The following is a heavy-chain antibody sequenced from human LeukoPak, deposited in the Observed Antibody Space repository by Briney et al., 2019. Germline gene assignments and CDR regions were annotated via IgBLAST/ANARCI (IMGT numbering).Heavy chain of an antibody. CDR1: GFTFSSYS. D-gene: IGHD3-10*01. CDR2: ISSSSSYI. CDR3: AREFAGGFDY. V-gene: IGHV3-21*01. J-gene: IGHJ4*02. Sequence: GGSLRLSCAASGFTFSSYSMSWVRQAPGKGLEWVSSISSSSSYIYYADSVKGRFTISRDNAKNSLYLQMNSLRAEDTAVYYCAREFAGGFDYWGQGTLVTVSS.